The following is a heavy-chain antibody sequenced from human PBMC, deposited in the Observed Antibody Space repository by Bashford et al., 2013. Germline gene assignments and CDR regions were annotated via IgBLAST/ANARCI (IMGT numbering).Heavy chain of an antibody. J-gene: IGHJ4*02. CDR3: ARAPGVDCSAGYCRDVYYFDY. CDR2: IYYSGST. Sequence: SETPVPHLALSLVTPSVVTTGAGSGSPHGKGLEWIGYIYYSGSTDYNPSLKSRVTISIDTSNNHFSLQVTSVTVADTATYFCARAPGVDCSAGYCRDVYYFDYWGPGTAVTVSS. V-gene: IGHV4-59*01. D-gene: IGHD2-15*01. CDR1: VTPSVVTT.